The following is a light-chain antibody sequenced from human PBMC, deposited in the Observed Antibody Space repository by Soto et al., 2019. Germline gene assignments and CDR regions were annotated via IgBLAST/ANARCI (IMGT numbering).Light chain of an antibody. J-gene: IGKJ1*01. CDR3: QQYNDWPRT. CDR1: QSININ. Sequence: EIVMTQSPVTLSVSPGERATLSCRASQSININLAWYQQKPGQAPRLLIYGASTRATGIPARFSGSGSGTEFTLTISSLQSEDFAVYYCQQYNDWPRTFGQGTKVEIK. CDR2: GAS. V-gene: IGKV3-15*01.